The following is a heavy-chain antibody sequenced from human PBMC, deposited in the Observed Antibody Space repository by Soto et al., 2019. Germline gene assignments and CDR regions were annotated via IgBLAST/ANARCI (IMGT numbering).Heavy chain of an antibody. CDR2: ISDSGDDT. Sequence: PWGSLRVSCVPYVFTFSIYTMSWVRQAPGKGLEWVSAISDSGDDTYYADSVKGRFTISRDTSKNTLYLQMNSLRAEDTAVYYCAKHQLPHWGQGTMVTVSS. V-gene: IGHV3-23*01. D-gene: IGHD2-2*01. J-gene: IGHJ4*02. CDR1: VFTFSIYT. CDR3: AKHQLPH.